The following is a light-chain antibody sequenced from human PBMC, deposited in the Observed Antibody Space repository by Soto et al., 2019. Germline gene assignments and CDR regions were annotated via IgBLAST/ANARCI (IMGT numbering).Light chain of an antibody. CDR2: ATS. CDR1: QSIFNY. CDR3: QHGYSTPLT. V-gene: IGKV1-39*01. J-gene: IGKJ4*01. Sequence: DIQMTQSPSSLSASVGDRVTITCRASQSIFNYLNWYQQKPGKAPKLLIFATSNLQSGVPSRFSGSGSGTDFTLTISSLQPEDFATYFCQHGYSTPLTFGGGTKVDIK.